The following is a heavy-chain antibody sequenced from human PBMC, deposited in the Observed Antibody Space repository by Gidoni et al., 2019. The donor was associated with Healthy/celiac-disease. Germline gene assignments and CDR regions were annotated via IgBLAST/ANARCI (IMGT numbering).Heavy chain of an antibody. J-gene: IGHJ4*02. CDR2: ISYDGSNK. Sequence: HVQLVESGGGVVQPGRSLRLSCAVSGFTFSSYGLHWVRQAPGKGLEWVAVISYDGSNKYYADSVKGRFTISRDNSKNKLYLQMNSLRAEETAVYYCAKENGYCSSTSCYTDEYYFDYWGQGTLVTVSS. CDR1: GFTFSSYG. D-gene: IGHD2-2*02. V-gene: IGHV3-30*18. CDR3: AKENGYCSSTSCYTDEYYFDY.